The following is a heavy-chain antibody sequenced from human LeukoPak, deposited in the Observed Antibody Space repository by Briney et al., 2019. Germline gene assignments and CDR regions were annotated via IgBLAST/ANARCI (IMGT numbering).Heavy chain of an antibody. CDR2: IKQDGSEK. CDR3: ARDRQGRYCSSTSCYAVPDYFDY. CDR1: GFTFSSYW. V-gene: IGHV3-7*01. J-gene: IGHJ4*02. D-gene: IGHD2-2*01. Sequence: GGSLRLSCAASGFTFSSYWMSWVRQAPGKGLELVANIKQDGSEKYYVDSVKGRFTISRDNAKNSLYLQMNSLRAEDTAVYYCARDRQGRYCSSTSCYAVPDYFDYWGQGTLVTVSS.